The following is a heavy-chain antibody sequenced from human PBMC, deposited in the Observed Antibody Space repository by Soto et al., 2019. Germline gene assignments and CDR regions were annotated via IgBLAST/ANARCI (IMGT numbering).Heavy chain of an antibody. CDR2: IHYSGST. J-gene: IGHJ4*02. V-gene: IGHV4-39*01. Sequence: QLQLQESGPGLVKPSETLSLTCTVSGGSISINTYYWGWIRETPGKGLEWIGSIHYSGSTYNNPSLKSRLTISVDTSMNQFSLKLSSVTATDTSIYYCARHLSGDYFILDYWGQGTLVTVSS. CDR3: ARHLSGDYFILDY. CDR1: GGSISINTYY. D-gene: IGHD4-17*01.